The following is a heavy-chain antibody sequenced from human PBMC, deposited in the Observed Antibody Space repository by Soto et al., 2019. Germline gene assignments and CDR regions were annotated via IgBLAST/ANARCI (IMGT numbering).Heavy chain of an antibody. CDR3: ASRTQLWLRGAFDI. J-gene: IGHJ3*02. Sequence: GASVKVSCKASGYTFTSYGISWVRQAPGQGLEGMGWISAYNGNTNNAQKLQGRVTMTTDTSTSTAYMELGSLRSDDTAVYYCASRTQLWLRGAFDIWGQGTMVTVSS. CDR2: ISAYNGNT. D-gene: IGHD5-18*01. CDR1: GYTFTSYG. V-gene: IGHV1-18*04.